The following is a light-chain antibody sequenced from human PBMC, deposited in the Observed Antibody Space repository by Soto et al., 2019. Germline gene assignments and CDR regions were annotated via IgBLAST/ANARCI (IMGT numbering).Light chain of an antibody. CDR1: QGISSY. CDR3: QQYNSYWT. Sequence: DIQFTQSPSFLSASVGDRVTITCRASQGISSYLAWYQQKPGKAPKLLIYAASTLQSGVPSRFSGSGSGTEFTLTISSLQPEDFATYYCQQYNSYWTFGQGTKVDIK. CDR2: AAS. V-gene: IGKV1-9*01. J-gene: IGKJ1*01.